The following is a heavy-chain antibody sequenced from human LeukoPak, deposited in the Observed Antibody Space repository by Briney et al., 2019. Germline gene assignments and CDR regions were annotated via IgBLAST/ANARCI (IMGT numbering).Heavy chain of an antibody. J-gene: IGHJ4*02. D-gene: IGHD3-22*01. CDR3: ARDQGSGYDY. CDR2: INSDASVT. Sequence: GGSLRLSCAASGFTFSNYWMHWVRQTPGKGLVWVSRINSDASVTTYADSVKGRFTISRDNAKNTLYPQMNSLRAEDTAVYYCARDQGSGYDYWGQGTLVTVSS. V-gene: IGHV3-74*01. CDR1: GFTFSNYW.